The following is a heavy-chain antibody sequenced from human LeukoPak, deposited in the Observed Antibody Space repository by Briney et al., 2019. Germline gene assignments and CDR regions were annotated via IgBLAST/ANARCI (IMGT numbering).Heavy chain of an antibody. CDR1: GASVSSHY. D-gene: IGHD4/OR15-4a*01. V-gene: IGHV4-59*02. J-gene: IGHJ4*02. CDR3: CVESGYGALDN. CDR2: IYHSGTT. Sequence: SETLSLTCAVSGASVSSHYWTWLRQSPGRGLEWIGHIYHSGTTKYNPSLKSRVSISVDTPKSQFSLKLKSVSAADTAVYSCCVESGYGALDNWGQGTLVIVSS.